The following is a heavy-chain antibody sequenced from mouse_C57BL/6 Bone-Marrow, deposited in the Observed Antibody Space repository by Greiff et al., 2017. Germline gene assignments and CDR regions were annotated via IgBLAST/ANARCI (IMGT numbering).Heavy chain of an antibody. CDR1: GFTFSNYW. J-gene: IGHJ4*01. V-gene: IGHV6-3*01. Sequence: EVHLVESGGGLVQPGGSMKLSCVASGFTFSNYWMHWVHQSPEKGLEWVAQIRLKSDNYATHSAESVKGRITISRDDSKSSVYLPMNNLRDKDTGIYYCTRGRDYAMDYWGQGTSVTVSS. CDR2: IRLKSDNYAT. CDR3: TRGRDYAMDY.